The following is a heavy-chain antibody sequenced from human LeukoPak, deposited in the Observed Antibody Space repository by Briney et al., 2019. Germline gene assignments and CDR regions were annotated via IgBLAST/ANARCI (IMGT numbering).Heavy chain of an antibody. V-gene: IGHV5-51*01. CDR3: ARGTSSPYYYDSSGYDY. Sequence: GESLKISCKGSGYSFTSYWIGWVRQMPGKGLEWMGIIYPGDSDTRYSPSFQGQVTISADKSISTAYLQWSSLKASDTAMYYCARGTSSPYYYDSSGYDYWGQGTLVTVSS. CDR1: GYSFTSYW. D-gene: IGHD3-22*01. CDR2: IYPGDSDT. J-gene: IGHJ4*02.